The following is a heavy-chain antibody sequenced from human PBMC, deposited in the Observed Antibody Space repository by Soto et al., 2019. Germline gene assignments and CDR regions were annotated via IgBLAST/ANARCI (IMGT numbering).Heavy chain of an antibody. J-gene: IGHJ4*02. Sequence: QVQLVQSGAEVKRPGSSVKVSCKASGDTFTFYSINWVRRAPGLGLEWMGRINPILSMSNYAHRFKGRVTMTADKSTSTAYMELSSLRSEDTAIYYCASSYGSGYRAFDYWGQGALVTVSS. CDR1: GDTFTFYS. D-gene: IGHD3-10*01. CDR3: ASSYGSGYRAFDY. CDR2: INPILSMS. V-gene: IGHV1-69*02.